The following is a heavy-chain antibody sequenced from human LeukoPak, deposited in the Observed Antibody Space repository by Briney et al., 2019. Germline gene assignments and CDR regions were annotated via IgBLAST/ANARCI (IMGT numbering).Heavy chain of an antibody. CDR2: IYYSGST. CDR1: GGSIRSGAYS. CDR3: ARVQGPLRLTLPGYCSSTSCRGNWFDP. Sequence: SPTLSLTCTVSGGSIRSGAYSWSWIRQPPREGLGWIRYIYYSGSTYYNPSLKTRVSISLDTSKNQISLKLSSVTAADTAVYYCARVQGPLRLTLPGYCSSTSCRGNWFDPWGQGTLVTVSS. V-gene: IGHV4-30-4*07. D-gene: IGHD2-2*03. J-gene: IGHJ5*02.